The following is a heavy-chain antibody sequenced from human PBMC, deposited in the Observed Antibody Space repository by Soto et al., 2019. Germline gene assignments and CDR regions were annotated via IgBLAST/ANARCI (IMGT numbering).Heavy chain of an antibody. D-gene: IGHD3-9*01. CDR2: IYHSGST. CDR1: GGSVSSGDYS. V-gene: IGHV4-30-2*01. Sequence: PXGGLALTCADSGGSVSSGDYSWSGIRQPPGKGLEWIGYIYHSGSTYYNPSLKSRVTISVDRSKNQFSLKLSSVTAADTAVYYCPRGSYDILTGYLNWFDPWGQRTLVTVSS. CDR3: PRGSYDILTGYLNWFDP. J-gene: IGHJ5*02.